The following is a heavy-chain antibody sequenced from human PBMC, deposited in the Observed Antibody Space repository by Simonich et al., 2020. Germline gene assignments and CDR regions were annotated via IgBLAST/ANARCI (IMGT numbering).Heavy chain of an antibody. CDR3: TTGWYGGNSGAFDI. D-gene: IGHD2-21*02. J-gene: IGHJ3*02. V-gene: IGHV3-15*01. Sequence: EVQLVESGGGLVKPGGSLRLSCAASGFTFSNAWMSWVRQAPGKVLEWVGRIKSKTDGGTTDYAAPVKGRFTISRDDSKNTLYLQMNSLKTEDTAVYYCTTGWYGGNSGAFDIWGQGTMVTVSS. CDR2: IKSKTDGGTT. CDR1: GFTFSNAW.